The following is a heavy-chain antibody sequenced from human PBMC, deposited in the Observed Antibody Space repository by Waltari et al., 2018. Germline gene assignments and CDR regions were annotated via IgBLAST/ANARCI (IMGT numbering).Heavy chain of an antibody. CDR3: ARGGGKGNYYYMDV. Sequence: QVQLQESGPGLVKPSETLSLTCTVSGGSISSYYWSWIRQPPGKGLEWIGYIYYSGGTNYNPSLMIRLTTSVATSKNQFSLMLSSVTAADTAVYYCARGGGKGNYYYMDVWGKGTTVTVSS. CDR2: IYYSGGT. V-gene: IGHV4-59*01. D-gene: IGHD3-16*01. CDR1: GGSISSYY. J-gene: IGHJ6*03.